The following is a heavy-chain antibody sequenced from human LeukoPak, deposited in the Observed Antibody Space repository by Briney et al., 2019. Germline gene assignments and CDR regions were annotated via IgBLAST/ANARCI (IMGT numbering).Heavy chain of an antibody. CDR3: ARRWAYHYGSGAYNWFDP. V-gene: IGHV4-34*01. CDR1: GGSFSGYY. D-gene: IGHD3-10*01. CDR2: INHSGST. J-gene: IGHJ5*02. Sequence: PSETLSLTCAVYGGSFSGYYWSWIRQPPGKGLEWIGEINHSGSTNYNPSLKSRVTISVDTSKNQFSLKLSSVTAADTAVYYCARRWAYHYGSGAYNWFDPWGQGTLVTVSS.